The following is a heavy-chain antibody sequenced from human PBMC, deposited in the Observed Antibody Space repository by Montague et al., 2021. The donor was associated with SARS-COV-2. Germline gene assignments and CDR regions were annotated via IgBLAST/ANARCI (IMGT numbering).Heavy chain of an antibody. D-gene: IGHD3-22*01. CDR3: ARDGFYYDRSGPSNFDY. CDR1: VGSISSNNCY. V-gene: IGHV4-39*07. Sequence: SETLSLTCTVSVGSISSNNCYWGWIRQPPGKALEWIGSTYYSGXTXYXXXXKXRVTMSVDTSENQFSLKLSSVTAADTAVYYCARDGFYYDRSGPSNFDYWGQGTLVTVSS. CDR2: TYYSGXT. J-gene: IGHJ4*02.